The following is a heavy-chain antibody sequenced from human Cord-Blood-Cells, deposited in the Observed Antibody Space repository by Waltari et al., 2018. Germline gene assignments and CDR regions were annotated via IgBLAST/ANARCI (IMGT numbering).Heavy chain of an antibody. CDR3: ARRGSLGTPYYYYMDV. Sequence: QVQLVQSGAEVKKPGSSVKVSCTASGGTFSSYVIRWVRPGPGQGLEWMGGIIPIFGTVNYAQKFQGRVTITADESTSTAYMELSSLRSEDTAVYYCARRGSLGTPYYYYMDVWGKGTTVTVSS. V-gene: IGHV1-69*01. CDR2: IIPIFGTV. J-gene: IGHJ6*03. D-gene: IGHD1-1*01. CDR1: GGTFSSYV.